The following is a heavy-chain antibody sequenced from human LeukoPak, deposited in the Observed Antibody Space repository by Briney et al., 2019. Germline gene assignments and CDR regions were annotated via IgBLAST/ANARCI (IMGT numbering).Heavy chain of an antibody. Sequence: PGGSLRLSCAASGFTFSSYWMSWVRQAPGKGLEWVANIKQDGSEKYYVDSVKGRFTISRDNAKNSLYLQMNSLRAEDTAVYYCARVKTGAYYDFWSGYLHRHYYYYMDVWGKGTTVTVSS. CDR3: ARVKTGAYYDFWSGYLHRHYYYYMDV. D-gene: IGHD3-3*01. CDR1: GFTFSSYW. J-gene: IGHJ6*03. CDR2: IKQDGSEK. V-gene: IGHV3-7*01.